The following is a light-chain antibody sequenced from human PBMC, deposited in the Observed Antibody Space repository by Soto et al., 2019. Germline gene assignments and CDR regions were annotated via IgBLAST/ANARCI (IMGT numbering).Light chain of an antibody. V-gene: IGKV3-20*01. CDR3: QQYGTPRSVT. CDR2: GAS. CDR1: QSVDGNY. J-gene: IGKJ5*01. Sequence: DIVLTQSPGTLSLYPGESATLXXRTSQSVDGNYLAWYQQKPGQTPRLXXYGASGRADGIPHRFSGSGFGTDFTLTISQVEPEDFAVYYCQQYGTPRSVTFGQGTRLEIK.